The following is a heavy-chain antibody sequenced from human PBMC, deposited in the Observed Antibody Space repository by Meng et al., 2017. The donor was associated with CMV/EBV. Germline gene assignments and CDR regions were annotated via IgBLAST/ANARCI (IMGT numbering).Heavy chain of an antibody. V-gene: IGHV3-7*01. J-gene: IGHJ4*02. Sequence: GGSLRLSCAASGFTFSSYWMSWVRQAPGKGLEWVANIKQDGSEKYEVDSVKGRFTISRDNAKNSLYLQMHSLRAEDTAMYYCARDWGYSGYDSPGYWGQGTLVTVSS. CDR3: ARDWGYSGYDSPGY. CDR1: GFTFSSYW. D-gene: IGHD5-12*01. CDR2: IKQDGSEK.